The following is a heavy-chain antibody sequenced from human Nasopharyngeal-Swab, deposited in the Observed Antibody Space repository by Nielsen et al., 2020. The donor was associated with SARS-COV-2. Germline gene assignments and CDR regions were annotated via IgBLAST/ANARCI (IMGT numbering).Heavy chain of an antibody. CDR3: ARVLTRNLVVALVLDAFDI. Sequence: SETLSLTCAVYGGSFSGYYWSWIRQPPGKGLEWIGEINHSGSTNYNPSLKSRVTISVDTSKNQFSLKLSSVTAADTAVYYCARVLTRNLVVALVLDAFDIRGQGTMVTVSS. V-gene: IGHV4-34*01. CDR1: GGSFSGYY. J-gene: IGHJ3*02. D-gene: IGHD2-15*01. CDR2: INHSGST.